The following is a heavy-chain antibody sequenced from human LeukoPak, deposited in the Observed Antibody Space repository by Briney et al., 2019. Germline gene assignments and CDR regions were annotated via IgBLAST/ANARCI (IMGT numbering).Heavy chain of an antibody. D-gene: IGHD1-14*01. V-gene: IGHV3-23*01. CDR2: IGVSGGNT. J-gene: IGHJ4*02. CDR3: SKRSGAGGDFGSFEY. CDR1: GFTFSSYA. Sequence: PGGSLGLSCAASGFTFSSYAMSWVRQAPGKGLEWVSRIGVSGGNTYYADSVKGRFTISRDNSKNTLFLQMNTLRAEDTAIYYCSKRSGAGGDFGSFEYWGQGTLVTVSS.